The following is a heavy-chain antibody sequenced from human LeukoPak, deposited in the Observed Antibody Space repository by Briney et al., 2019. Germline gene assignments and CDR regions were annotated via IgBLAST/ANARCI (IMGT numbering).Heavy chain of an antibody. CDR2: IYYSGST. CDR1: GGSISSSSYY. D-gene: IGHD3-22*01. CDR3: ARRSYYDSRGLDY. Sequence: KASETLSLTCTVSGGSISSSSYYWGWIRQPPGKGLEWIGSIYYSGSTYYNPSLKSRVTISVDTSKNQFSLKLSSVTAADTAVYYCARRSYYDSRGLDYWGQGTLVTVSS. V-gene: IGHV4-39*01. J-gene: IGHJ4*02.